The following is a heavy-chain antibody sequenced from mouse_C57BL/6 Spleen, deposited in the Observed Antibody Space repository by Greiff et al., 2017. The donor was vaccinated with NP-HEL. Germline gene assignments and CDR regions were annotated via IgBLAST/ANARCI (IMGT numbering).Heavy chain of an antibody. Sequence: VQLQQSGAELVRPGTSVKVSCKASGYAFTNYLIEWVKQRPGQGLEWIGVINPGSGGTNYNEKFKGKATLTADKSSSTAYMQLSSLTSEDSAVYFCARFPPYDGYYDYWGQGTTLTVSS. CDR3: ARFPPYDGYYDY. CDR2: INPGSGGT. V-gene: IGHV1-54*01. J-gene: IGHJ2*01. D-gene: IGHD2-3*01. CDR1: GYAFTNYL.